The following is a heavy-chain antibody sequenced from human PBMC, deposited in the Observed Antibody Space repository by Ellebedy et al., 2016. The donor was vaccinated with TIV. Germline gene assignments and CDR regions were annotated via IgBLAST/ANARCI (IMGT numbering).Heavy chain of an antibody. D-gene: IGHD5-18*01. CDR2: ISSSSSYI. J-gene: IGHJ4*02. CDR3: ATKPRGYSYGPVDY. V-gene: IGHV3-21*01. CDR1: GFTFSSYS. Sequence: GESLKISCAASGFTFSSYSMNWVRQAPGKGLEWVSSISSSSSYIYYADSVKGRFTISRDNAKNSLYLQMNSLRAEDTAVYYCATKPRGYSYGPVDYWGQGTLVTVSS.